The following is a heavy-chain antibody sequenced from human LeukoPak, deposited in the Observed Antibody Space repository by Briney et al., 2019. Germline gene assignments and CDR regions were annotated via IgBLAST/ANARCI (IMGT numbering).Heavy chain of an antibody. J-gene: IGHJ4*02. CDR1: GFTFTKCA. V-gene: IGHV3-23*01. Sequence: PGGSLRLSCAASGFTFTKCAMSWIRQAPGKGLEWVAIITATGDTAYYADSVKGRFTISTDHSTNTVYIQIDSLRAKDTDINYCAGDRNSDCYGPLDYWGQGSQVTVSP. D-gene: IGHD6-19*01. CDR3: AGDRNSDCYGPLDY. CDR2: ITATGDTA.